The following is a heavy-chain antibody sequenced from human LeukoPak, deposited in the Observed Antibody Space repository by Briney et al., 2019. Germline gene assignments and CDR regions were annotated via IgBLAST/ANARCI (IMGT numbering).Heavy chain of an antibody. CDR3: ASAGYSNREFQH. V-gene: IGHV3-20*04. CDR2: INWNGGST. D-gene: IGHD5-18*01. CDR1: GFTFDDYG. J-gene: IGHJ1*01. Sequence: GGSLRLSCAASGFTFDDYGMSWVRQAPGKGLEWVSGINWNGGSTGYADSVKGRFTISRDNSKNTLYLQMNSLRAEDTAVYYCASAGYSNREFQHWGQGTLVTVSS.